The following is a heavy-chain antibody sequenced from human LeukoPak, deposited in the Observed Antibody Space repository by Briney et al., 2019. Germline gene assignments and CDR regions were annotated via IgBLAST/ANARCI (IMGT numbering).Heavy chain of an antibody. Sequence: SVKVSCKASGGTFSSYAISGVRQAPGQGLEWMGGIIPIFGTANYAQKFQGRVTITADESTSTAYMELSSLRSEDTAVYYCARDPPGRPYSSSSYGWGQGTLVTVSS. CDR3: ARDPPGRPYSSSSYG. J-gene: IGHJ4*02. CDR1: GGTFSSYA. D-gene: IGHD6-6*01. CDR2: IIPIFGTA. V-gene: IGHV1-69*13.